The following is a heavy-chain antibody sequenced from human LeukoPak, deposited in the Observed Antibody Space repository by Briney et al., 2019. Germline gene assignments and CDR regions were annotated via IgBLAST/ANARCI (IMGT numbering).Heavy chain of an antibody. CDR3: ASGSYYDSKLRAAFDI. Sequence: GASVKVSCKASGYTFTSYDINWVRQATGQGREWMGWMNPNSVNTGYAQKFQGRVTMTRNTSISTAYMELSSLRSEDTAVYYCASGSYYDSKLRAAFDIWGQGTMVTVSS. D-gene: IGHD3-22*01. CDR1: GYTFTSYD. CDR2: MNPNSVNT. J-gene: IGHJ3*02. V-gene: IGHV1-8*01.